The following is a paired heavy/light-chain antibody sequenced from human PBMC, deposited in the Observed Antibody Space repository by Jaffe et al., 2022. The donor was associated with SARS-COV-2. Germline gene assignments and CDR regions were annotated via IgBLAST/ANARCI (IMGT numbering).Light chain of an antibody. CDR1: QSVSSSD. J-gene: IGKJ4*01. CDR3: QQYGSSPLT. Sequence: EIVLTQSPGTLSLSPGERATLSCRASQSVSSSDLAWYQQKPGQAPRLLMYGASSRATGIPDRFSVSGSGTDFTLTISRLEPEDFAVYYCQQYGSSPLTFGGGTKVEIK. CDR2: GAS. V-gene: IGKV3-20*01.
Heavy chain of an antibody. D-gene: IGHD3-22*01. CDR2: IKQDGSEK. J-gene: IGHJ1*01. V-gene: IGHV3-7*01. CDR3: ARRAGSGFYFPEYFQH. Sequence: EVHLVESGGGLVQPGGSLRLSCAASGFTFSSYWMTWVRQAARKGLEWVASIKQDGSEKYYVDSVKGRFTISRDNAKNSLFLQMNSLRAEDTAVYYCARRAGSGFYFPEYFQHWGQGTLVTVSS. CDR1: GFTFSSYW.